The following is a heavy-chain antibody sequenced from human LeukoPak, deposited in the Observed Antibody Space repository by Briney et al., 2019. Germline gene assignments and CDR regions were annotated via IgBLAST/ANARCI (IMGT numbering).Heavy chain of an antibody. CDR3: ARRVAVARRDSFDI. CDR2: ISSYDGNT. D-gene: IGHD6-19*01. J-gene: IGHJ3*02. CDR1: GYTCTTCG. V-gene: IGHV1-18*01. Sequence: GASVKIFCRTAGYTCTTCGSSWVRQAPGQGLERMGWISSYDGNTSYAQKLQGRVTMSKDTSTGKAYMELRRLRSADTAVYYRARRVAVARRDSFDIWGQGTMVTVSS.